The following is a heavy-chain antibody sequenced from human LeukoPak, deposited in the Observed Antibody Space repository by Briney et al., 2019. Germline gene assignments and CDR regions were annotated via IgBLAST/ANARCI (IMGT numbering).Heavy chain of an antibody. V-gene: IGHV1-24*01. D-gene: IGHD3-22*01. CDR2: FDPEDGET. CDR1: GYTLTELS. Sequence: ASVKVSCKVSGYTLTELSMHWVRQAPGKGLEWMGGFDPEDGETIYAQKFQGRVTMTEDTSTDTAYMELSSLRSEDTAVYYCAVTTYYYDSSGYYFIPYYFDYWGQGTLVTVSS. J-gene: IGHJ4*02. CDR3: AVTTYYYDSSGYYFIPYYFDY.